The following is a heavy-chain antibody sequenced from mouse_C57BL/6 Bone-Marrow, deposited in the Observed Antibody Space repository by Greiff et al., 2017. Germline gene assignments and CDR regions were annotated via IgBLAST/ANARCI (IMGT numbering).Heavy chain of an antibody. J-gene: IGHJ3*01. CDR2: IWWDDDK. CDR1: GFSLSTFCMG. Sequence: QVTLQESGPGILQPSQTLSLTCSFSGFSLSTFCMGVGWIRQPSGKGLEWLAHIWWDDDKYYNPALKSRPTISKATSNNHVFLKIANVDTADTATYYCARIPRYWFAYWGQGTLVTASA. V-gene: IGHV8-8*01. CDR3: ARIPRYWFAY.